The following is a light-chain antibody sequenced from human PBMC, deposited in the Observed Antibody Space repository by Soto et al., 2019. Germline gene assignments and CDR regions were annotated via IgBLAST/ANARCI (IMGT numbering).Light chain of an antibody. J-gene: IGKJ5*01. CDR3: LQHSTYPIT. CDR1: QSISSY. CDR2: AAS. V-gene: IGKV1-17*01. Sequence: DIQMTQSPSSVSASVGDRVTITCRASQSISSYLNWYQQKPGKAPKLLIYAASSLQSGVPSRFSGSGSGTEFTLTISSLQPEDFAIYYCLQHSTYPITFGQGTRLEIK.